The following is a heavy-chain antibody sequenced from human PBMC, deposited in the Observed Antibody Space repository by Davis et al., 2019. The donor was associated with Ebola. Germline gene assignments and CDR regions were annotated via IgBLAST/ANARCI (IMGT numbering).Heavy chain of an antibody. Sequence: GESLKISCAASGFTSGRYAMSWVRQAPGKGLEWVAAITDTGGRTHYADSVKGRFTISRDNPNNMLYLQMNNLRADDSAVYYCVRDQNVWGQGTTVTVS. J-gene: IGHJ6*02. V-gene: IGHV3-23*01. CDR2: ITDTGGRT. CDR3: VRDQNV. CDR1: GFTSGRYA.